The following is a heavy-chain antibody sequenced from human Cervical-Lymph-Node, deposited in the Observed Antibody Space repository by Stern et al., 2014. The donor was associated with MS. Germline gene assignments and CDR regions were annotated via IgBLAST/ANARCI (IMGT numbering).Heavy chain of an antibody. D-gene: IGHD3-22*01. V-gene: IGHV4-61*02. CDR3: ARQAGYYDNSAYYNY. CDR1: GVSLTSSSFY. CDR2: NYVRGHA. J-gene: IGHJ4*02. Sequence: QVQLQESGPGLVKPSQTPSLTCTVSGVSLTSSSFYWTWIRQPAGTGLEWIGRNYVRGHANDNPPLKGRVTMSLDASKNQFSLECTSVTADDTAVYYCARQAGYYDNSAYYNYWGQGTLVTVSS.